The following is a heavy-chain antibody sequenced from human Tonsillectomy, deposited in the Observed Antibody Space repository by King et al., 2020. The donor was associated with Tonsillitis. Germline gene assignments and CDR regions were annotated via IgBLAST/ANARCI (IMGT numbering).Heavy chain of an antibody. J-gene: IGHJ4*02. CDR3: ARHPRGGLLLFGKDIQFDY. D-gene: IGHD3-22*01. Sequence: LQLQESGPGLVKPSETLSLTCTVSGGSISSSSYYWGWIRQPPGKGLEWIGSVYYSWSTYYNPSLRSRVTISVDMSKNEFSLKLSSVTAADTAVFFCARHPRGGLLLFGKDIQFDYWGQGTLVTVSS. V-gene: IGHV4-39*01. CDR2: VYYSWST. CDR1: GGSISSSSYY.